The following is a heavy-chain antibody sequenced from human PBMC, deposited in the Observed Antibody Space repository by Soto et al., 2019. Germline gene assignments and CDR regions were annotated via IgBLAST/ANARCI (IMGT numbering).Heavy chain of an antibody. CDR3: ARPAHYDSTYYFDY. CDR1: GFSLSNARMG. D-gene: IGHD3-22*01. J-gene: IGHJ4*02. Sequence: SGPTLVNPTETLTLTCTVSGFSLSNARMGVSWIRQPPGKALEWLAHIFSNDEKSYSTSLKSRLTISKDTSKSQVVLTMTNMDPVDTATYYCARPAHYDSTYYFDYWGQGTLVTVSS. V-gene: IGHV2-26*01. CDR2: IFSNDEK.